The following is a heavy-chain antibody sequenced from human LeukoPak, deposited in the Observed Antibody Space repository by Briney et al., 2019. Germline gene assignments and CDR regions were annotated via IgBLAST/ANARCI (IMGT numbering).Heavy chain of an antibody. Sequence: GGSLRLSCAASGFTFSSSAMSWVRQAPGRGLEWVSGISVGGGNTYYADSVKGRFTISRDNSKHMLYLQMNSLRGEDTAICYCARLSGGSYAYFDYWGQGTRVSVSS. CDR2: ISVGGGNT. CDR1: GFTFSSSA. CDR3: ARLSGGSYAYFDY. D-gene: IGHD1-26*01. V-gene: IGHV3-23*01. J-gene: IGHJ4*02.